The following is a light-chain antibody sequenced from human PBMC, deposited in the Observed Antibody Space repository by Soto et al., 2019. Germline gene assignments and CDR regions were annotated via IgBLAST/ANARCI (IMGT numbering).Light chain of an antibody. J-gene: IGKJ5*01. CDR1: QSVSSH. CDR3: QQYKNWPPIT. Sequence: EIVMTQSPDTLFVSLGEGATLSCRASQSVSSHLAWYQHKPGQAPRLLIYGASTRASGIPARFSGSGSETDFTLTISSLQSEDFAVYYCQQYKNWPPITFGQGTRLEIK. V-gene: IGKV3-15*01. CDR2: GAS.